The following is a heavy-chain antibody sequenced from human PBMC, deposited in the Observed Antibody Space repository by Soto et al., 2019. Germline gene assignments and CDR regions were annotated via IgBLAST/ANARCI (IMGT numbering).Heavy chain of an antibody. V-gene: IGHV3-48*01. CDR3: ARDNEGRGVIIHPPPVWFDP. CDR2: ISSSSSTI. CDR1: GFTFSSYS. Sequence: QPGGSLRLSCAASGFTFSSYSMNWVRQAPGKGLEWVSYISSSSSTIYYADSVKGRFTISRDNAKNSLYLQMNSLRAEDTAVYYCARDNEGRGVIIHPPPVWFDPWGQGTLVTVSS. D-gene: IGHD3-10*01. J-gene: IGHJ5*02.